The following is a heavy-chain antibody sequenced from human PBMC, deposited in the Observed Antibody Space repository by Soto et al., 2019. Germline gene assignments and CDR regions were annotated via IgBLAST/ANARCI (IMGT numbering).Heavy chain of an antibody. Sequence: GGSLRLSCAFSGFTFSDFWLHWVRQAPGKGLAWVARINNDGSDTSYADSVKGRFTMSRDNAKNMVYLQMNSLGVEDTAVYYCGSVFEYWGQGTQVTVSS. CDR1: GFTFSDFW. CDR2: INNDGSDT. V-gene: IGHV3-74*01. J-gene: IGHJ4*02. CDR3: GSVFEY.